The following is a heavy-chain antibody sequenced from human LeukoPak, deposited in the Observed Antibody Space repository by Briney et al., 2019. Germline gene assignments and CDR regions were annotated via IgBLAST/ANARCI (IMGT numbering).Heavy chain of an antibody. CDR3: AKLFESGTYNNFFHY. CDR1: GFTFSSYG. Sequence: PGRSLRLSCAASGFTFSSYGMSWVRQAPGKGLEWVSAITATSSSTHDADSVQVRFAISRDNSKNTLYLQMNSLRPEDTAIYYCAKLFESGTYNNFFHYWGQGTLVTVFS. J-gene: IGHJ4*02. CDR2: ITATSSST. D-gene: IGHD3-10*01. V-gene: IGHV3-23*01.